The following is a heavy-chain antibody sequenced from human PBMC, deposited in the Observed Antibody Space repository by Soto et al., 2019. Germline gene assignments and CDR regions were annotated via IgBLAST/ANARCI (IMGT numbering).Heavy chain of an antibody. D-gene: IGHD3-10*01. CDR3: AALGWYYFGSAGVNWFDP. CDR2: VSNDGRTT. Sequence: GSLRLSCAASVFKFYDYPMHWFRHAPCKGLEWLASVSNDGRTTDYSDSIRGRFIISRDNSRSLLFLQLIDLRRDDTALHFCAALGWYYFGSAGVNWFDPWGHGTQVTVSS. J-gene: IGHJ5*02. CDR1: VFKFYDYP. V-gene: IGHV3-30*03.